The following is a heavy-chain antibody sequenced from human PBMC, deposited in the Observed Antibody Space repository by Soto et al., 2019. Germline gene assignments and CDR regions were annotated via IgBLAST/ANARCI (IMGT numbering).Heavy chain of an antibody. CDR2: ISAYNGNT. V-gene: IGHV1-18*04. CDR1: GYTFTSYG. D-gene: IGHD3-10*01. CDR3: ARDPDGSGSYLVTRLDNWFDP. Sequence: ASVKVSCKASGYTFTSYGISWVRQAPGQGLEWMGWISAYNGNTNYAQKLQGRVTMTTDTSTSTAYMELRSLRSDDTAVYYCARDPDGSGSYLVTRLDNWFDPWGQGTLVTVSS. J-gene: IGHJ5*02.